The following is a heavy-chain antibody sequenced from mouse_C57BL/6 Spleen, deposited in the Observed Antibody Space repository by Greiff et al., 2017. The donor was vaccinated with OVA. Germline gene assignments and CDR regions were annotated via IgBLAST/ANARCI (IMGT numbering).Heavy chain of an antibody. CDR1: GYTFTDYY. D-gene: IGHD2-5*01. J-gene: IGHJ1*03. CDR3: ASGKAYYSNYVEYFDV. V-gene: IGHV1-77*01. Sequence: QVQLQQSGAELVKPGASVKISCKASGYTFTDYYINWVKQRPGQGLEWIGKIGPGSGSTYYNEKFKGKATLTADKSSSTAYMQLSSLTSEDSAVYFCASGKAYYSNYVEYFDVWGTGTTVTVSS. CDR2: IGPGSGST.